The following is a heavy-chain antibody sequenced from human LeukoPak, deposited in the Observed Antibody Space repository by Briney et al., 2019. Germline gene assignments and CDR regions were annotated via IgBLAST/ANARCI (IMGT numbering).Heavy chain of an antibody. CDR1: GGSFSGYY. D-gene: IGHD3-10*01. V-gene: IGHV4-34*01. CDR2: INHSGST. Sequence: SETLSLTCAVYGGSFSGYYWSWIRQPPGKGLEWIGKINHSGSTNYNPSLKSRVTISVDTSRNEFSLKLNSVTAADTAVYYCAKSNGYGLIDIWGQGTMVTVSS. J-gene: IGHJ3*02. CDR3: AKSNGYGLIDI.